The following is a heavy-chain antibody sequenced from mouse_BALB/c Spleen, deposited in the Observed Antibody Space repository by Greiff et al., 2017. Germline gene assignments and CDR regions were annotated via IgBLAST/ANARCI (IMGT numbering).Heavy chain of an antibody. CDR1: GFNIKDYY. D-gene: IGHD1-1*01. CDR3: NALRGYAMDY. V-gene: IGHV14-4*02. J-gene: IGHJ4*01. Sequence: EVQLKQSGAELVRSGASVKLSCTASGFNIKDYYMHWVKQRPEQGLEWIGWIDPENGDTEYAPKFQGKATMTADTSSNTAYLQLSSLTSEDTAVYYCNALRGYAMDYWGQGTSVTVSS. CDR2: IDPENGDT.